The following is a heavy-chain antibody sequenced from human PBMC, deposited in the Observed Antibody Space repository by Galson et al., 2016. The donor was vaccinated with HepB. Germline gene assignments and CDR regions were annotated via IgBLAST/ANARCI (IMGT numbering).Heavy chain of an antibody. D-gene: IGHD1/OR15-1a*01. CDR2: ISYDGKSE. V-gene: IGHV3-30*03. Sequence: SLRLSCAASGFTFSTYGMHWVRQAPGKGLEWVALISYDGKSESYADSVKGRVTISRDNSKNTLYLQMHSLRAEDTAVYYCARLIYRLPGTYGLDVWGQGTTVTVSS. J-gene: IGHJ6*02. CDR3: ARLIYRLPGTYGLDV. CDR1: GFTFSTYG.